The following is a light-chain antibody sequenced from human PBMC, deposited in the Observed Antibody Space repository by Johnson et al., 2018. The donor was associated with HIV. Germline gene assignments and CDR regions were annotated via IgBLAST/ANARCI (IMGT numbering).Light chain of an antibody. J-gene: IGLJ1*01. CDR1: SSNIGNNY. V-gene: IGLV1-51*02. CDR2: ENN. Sequence: QSVLTQPPSVSAAPGQKVTISCSGSSSNIGNNYVSWYQQLPGTAPKLLIYENNKRPSGIPDRFSGSKSGTSATLGITGLQTGYEADYYCGTWDSSLSAGEYVFGTGTKVSVL. CDR3: GTWDSSLSAGEYV.